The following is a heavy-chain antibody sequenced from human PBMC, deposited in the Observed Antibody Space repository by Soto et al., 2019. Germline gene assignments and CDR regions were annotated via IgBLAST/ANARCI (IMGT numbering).Heavy chain of an antibody. Sequence: PGGSLRLSCAASGFTFSSYSMNWVRQAPGKGLEWVSSISSSSSYIYYADSVKGRFTISRDNAKNSLYLQMNSLRAEDTAVYYCARDPGIYDFWSGYHANWFDPWGQGTLVTVSS. CDR3: ARDPGIYDFWSGYHANWFDP. D-gene: IGHD3-3*01. CDR1: GFTFSSYS. CDR2: ISSSSSYI. J-gene: IGHJ5*02. V-gene: IGHV3-21*01.